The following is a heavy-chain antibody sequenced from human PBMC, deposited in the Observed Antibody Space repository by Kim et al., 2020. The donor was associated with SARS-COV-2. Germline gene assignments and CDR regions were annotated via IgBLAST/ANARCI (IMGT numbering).Heavy chain of an antibody. CDR2: INHSGST. V-gene: IGHV4-34*01. CDR3: ASGLPYYYGSGSFSLDY. CDR1: GGSFSGYY. Sequence: SETLSLTCAVYGGSFSGYYWSWIRQPPGKGLEWIGEINHSGSTNYNPSLKSRVTISVDTSKNQFSLKLSSVTAADTAVFYCASGLPYYYGSGSFSLDYWG. D-gene: IGHD3-10*01. J-gene: IGHJ4*01.